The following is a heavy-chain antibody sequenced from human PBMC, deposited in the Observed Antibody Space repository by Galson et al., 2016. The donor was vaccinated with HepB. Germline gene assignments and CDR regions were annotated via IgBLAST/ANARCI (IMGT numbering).Heavy chain of an antibody. CDR3: ARGAYNSPFDY. D-gene: IGHD6-13*01. J-gene: IGHJ4*02. Sequence: TCTVSGASISSDDYYWSWIRQSPGQGPEWIGYIHYRGAAYYNPSLRTRVVISVDTSKNQFSLKLNSVTAADTAVYFCARGAYNSPFDYWGQGSLLSVSS. CDR2: IHYRGAA. CDR1: GASISSDDYY. V-gene: IGHV4-30-4*01.